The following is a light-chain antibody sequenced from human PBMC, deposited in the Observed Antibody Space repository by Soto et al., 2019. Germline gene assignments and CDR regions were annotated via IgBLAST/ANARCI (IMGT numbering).Light chain of an antibody. CDR2: DAS. Sequence: EIAITQSPATLSVSPVERATLSCRASQSVSSKLAWYQQKPGQAPRLLIYDASTRATGIPARFSGSGSGTDFTLTISRLEPEDFAVYFCQQYGNSPWTCGQGTKGDIK. CDR1: QSVSSK. CDR3: QQYGNSPWT. J-gene: IGKJ1*01. V-gene: IGKV3-15*01.